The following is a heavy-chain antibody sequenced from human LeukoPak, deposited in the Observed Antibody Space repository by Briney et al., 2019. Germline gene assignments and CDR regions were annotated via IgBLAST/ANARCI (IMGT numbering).Heavy chain of an antibody. CDR1: GFTFSSYG. Sequence: GGSLRLSCAASGFTFSSYGMHWVRQAPGKGLEWVAIISYDGSNKYSADSVKGRFTISRDNSKNTLYLQMNSLRAEDTAVYYCAKRNHYYYYMDVWGKGTTVTVSS. CDR3: AKRNHYYYYMDV. V-gene: IGHV3-30*18. CDR2: ISYDGSNK. J-gene: IGHJ6*03.